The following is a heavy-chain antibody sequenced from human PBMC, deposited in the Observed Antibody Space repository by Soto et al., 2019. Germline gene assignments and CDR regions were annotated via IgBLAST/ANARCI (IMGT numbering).Heavy chain of an antibody. J-gene: IGHJ6*02. D-gene: IGHD3-16*01. V-gene: IGHV1-69*12. CDR2: IIPIFPTP. CDR1: GGTFGSSA. CDR3: ARDRGRRQLGGNYYYAMDV. Sequence: QVQLVQSGAEVKKPGSSVTVSCKASGGTFGSSAISWVRQAPGQGLEWMGGIIPIFPTPDYAEKFQGRVTITADEATSAGCRKLTRLRGGDTAVCYGARDRGRRQLGGNYYYAMDVWGQGTTVTVSS.